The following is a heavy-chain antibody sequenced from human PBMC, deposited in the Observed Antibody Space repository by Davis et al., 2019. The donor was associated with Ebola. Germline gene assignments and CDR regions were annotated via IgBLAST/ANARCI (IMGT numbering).Heavy chain of an antibody. D-gene: IGHD3-10*01. V-gene: IGHV4-39*07. CDR2: IYYSGST. CDR3: ARSLGSGSYYYYYYGMDV. CDR1: GGSISSSSYY. Sequence: MPSETLSLTCTVSGGSISSSSYYWSWIRQPPGKGLEWIGYIYYSGSTYYNPSLKSRVTISVDTSKNQFSLKLSSVTAADTAVYYCARSLGSGSYYYYYYGMDVWGQGTTVTVSS. J-gene: IGHJ6*02.